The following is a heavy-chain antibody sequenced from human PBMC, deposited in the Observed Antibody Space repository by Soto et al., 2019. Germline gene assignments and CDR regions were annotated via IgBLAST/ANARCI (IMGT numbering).Heavy chain of an antibody. J-gene: IGHJ2*01. V-gene: IGHV4-39*01. D-gene: IGHD2-21*01. CDR1: GGSISSSSYY. CDR3: ARQGPYSYQIWYVDL. CDR2: IYYSGST. Sequence: QLQLQQSGPGLVKPSETLSLTCTVSGGSISSSSYYWGWIRHPPGKGLEWIGSIYYSGSTYYNPSLTRRVTISVDTSTTQFSLKLSAVTAADTAVYYCARQGPYSYQIWYVDLWGRGTLVTVSS.